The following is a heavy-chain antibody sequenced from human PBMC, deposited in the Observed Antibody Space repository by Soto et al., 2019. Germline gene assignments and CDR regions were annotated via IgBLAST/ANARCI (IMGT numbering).Heavy chain of an antibody. V-gene: IGHV4-34*01. Sequence: QVQLQQWGAGLLKPSETLSLTCAVYGGSFSGYYWSWIRQPQGKGLEWIGEINHSGSTNYNPSLKSRVTISVDTSKNQFSLKLSSVTAADTAVYYCARGRWLLPEIDYWGQGTLVTVSS. CDR3: ARGRWLLPEIDY. D-gene: IGHD3-22*01. CDR1: GGSFSGYY. J-gene: IGHJ4*02. CDR2: INHSGST.